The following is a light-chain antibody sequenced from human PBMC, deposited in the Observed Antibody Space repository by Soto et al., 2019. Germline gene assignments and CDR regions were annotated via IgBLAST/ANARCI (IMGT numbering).Light chain of an antibody. CDR3: QQYNSYSTT. V-gene: IGKV1-5*01. Sequence: DIQMPQSPSTLSASVGDRVTITCRASQSISSWLASYQRKPGKARKLLIYDASSLESGVPSRFSGSGSGREFNLNISSLQPDDFATYYCQQYNSYSTTFGQGTKVDIK. CDR2: DAS. J-gene: IGKJ1*01. CDR1: QSISSW.